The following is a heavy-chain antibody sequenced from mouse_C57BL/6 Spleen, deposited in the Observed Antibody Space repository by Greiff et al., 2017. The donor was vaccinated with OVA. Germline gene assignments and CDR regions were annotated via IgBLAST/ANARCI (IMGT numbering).Heavy chain of an antibody. CDR1: GFTFSDYG. D-gene: IGHD1-1*01. J-gene: IGHJ2*01. Sequence: EVKVVESGGGLVKPGGSLKLSCAASGFTFSDYGMHWVRQAPEKGLEWVAYISSGSSTIYYADTVKGRFTISRDNAKNTLFLQMTSLRSEDTAMYYCAREDYGSSYGYFDYWGQGTTLTVSS. CDR3: AREDYGSSYGYFDY. CDR2: ISSGSSTI. V-gene: IGHV5-17*01.